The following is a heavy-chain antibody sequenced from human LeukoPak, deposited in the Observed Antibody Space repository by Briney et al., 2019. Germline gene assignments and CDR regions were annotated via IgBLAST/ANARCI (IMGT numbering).Heavy chain of an antibody. CDR1: GYTFTDYY. V-gene: IGHV1-8*02. D-gene: IGHD5-18*01. CDR3: ARGRGYSYGYSDS. Sequence: GASVKVSCKASGYTFTDYYMHWVRQTPGQGLEWMGWINPNSGNTGYAQKFQGRVTMTRKTSISTAYMELSGLRPEDTAVYYCARGRGYSYGYSDSWGQGTLVTVSS. J-gene: IGHJ4*02. CDR2: INPNSGNT.